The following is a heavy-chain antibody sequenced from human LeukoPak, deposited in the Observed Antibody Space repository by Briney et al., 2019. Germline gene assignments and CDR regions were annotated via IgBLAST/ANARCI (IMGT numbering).Heavy chain of an antibody. J-gene: IGHJ4*02. CDR1: GFTFSNYA. CDR3: AKWGDYDILTGYYDSDY. Sequence: PGGSVRLSCAASGFTFSNYAMSWVRQAPGKGLEWVSAIVGSGSNTYYADSVKGRFTISRDNPKNTLYLQMNSLRAEDTAVYYCAKWGDYDILTGYYDSDYWGQGTLVTVSS. D-gene: IGHD3-9*01. CDR2: IVGSGSNT. V-gene: IGHV3-23*01.